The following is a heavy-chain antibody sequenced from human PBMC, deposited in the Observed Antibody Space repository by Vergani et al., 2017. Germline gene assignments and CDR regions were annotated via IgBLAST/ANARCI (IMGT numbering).Heavy chain of an antibody. V-gene: IGHV4-30-4*08. CDR2: IYYSGST. CDR3: ARXLMYSSSWSVGMDV. J-gene: IGHJ6*02. D-gene: IGHD6-13*01. CDR1: GGSIRSGDYY. Sequence: QVQLQESGPGLVKPSQTLSLTCTVSGGSIRSGDYYWSWIRQPPGKGLEWIGYIYYSGSTYYNPSLKSRVTISVDTSKNQFSLKLSSVTAADTAVYYCARXLMYSSSWSVGMDVWGQGTTVTVSS.